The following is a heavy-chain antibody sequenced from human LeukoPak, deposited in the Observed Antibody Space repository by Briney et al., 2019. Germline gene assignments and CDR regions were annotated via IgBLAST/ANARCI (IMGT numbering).Heavy chain of an antibody. CDR1: GYTFTGYY. J-gene: IGHJ4*02. D-gene: IGHD2-2*01. CDR3: ARYCSSTSCYSDY. V-gene: IGHV1-2*06. CDR2: INPISGGT. Sequence: GASVKASCKASGYTFTGYYMHWVRQAPGQGLEYMGRINPISGGTVYAQKFQGRVTMTRDTSITTVYMELTRLRSDDTAVYYCARYCSSTSCYSDYWGQGSLVTVSS.